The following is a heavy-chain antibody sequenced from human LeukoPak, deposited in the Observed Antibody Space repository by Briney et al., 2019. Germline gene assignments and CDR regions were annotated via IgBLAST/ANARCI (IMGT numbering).Heavy chain of an antibody. CDR2: IKSKTDGGTT. V-gene: IGHV3-15*01. Sequence: GGSLRLSCAASGFTFSNAWMSWVRQAPGKGLEWVGRIKSKTDGGTTDYAAPVKGRFTISRDDSKNTLYLQMNSLKTEDTAVYYCTTDVQVAKQWLVVYYFDYWGQGTLVTVSS. CDR1: GFTFSNAW. D-gene: IGHD6-19*01. CDR3: TTDVQVAKQWLVVYYFDY. J-gene: IGHJ4*02.